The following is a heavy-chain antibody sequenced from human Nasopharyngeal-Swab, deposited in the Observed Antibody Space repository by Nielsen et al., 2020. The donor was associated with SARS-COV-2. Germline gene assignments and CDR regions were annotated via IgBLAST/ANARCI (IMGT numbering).Heavy chain of an antibody. CDR3: ARDCSGGSCYLDSYYYYYYVMDV. CDR1: GFTFSSYS. J-gene: IGHJ6*02. Sequence: GGSLRLSCAASGFTFSSYSMNWVRQAPGKGLEWVSYISSSGSPIYYADSVKGRFTISRDNAKNSMYLQMNSLRDEDTAVYYCARDCSGGSCYLDSYYYYYYVMDVWGQGTTVTVSS. D-gene: IGHD2-15*01. V-gene: IGHV3-48*02. CDR2: ISSSGSPI.